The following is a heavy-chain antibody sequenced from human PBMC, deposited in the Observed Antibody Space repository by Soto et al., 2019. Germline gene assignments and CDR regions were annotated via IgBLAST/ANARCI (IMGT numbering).Heavy chain of an antibody. CDR1: GYTFTSYG. D-gene: IGHD3-3*01. CDR2: ISAYNGNT. CDR3: ARKGYYDFWSGPGWFDP. J-gene: IGHJ5*02. Sequence: QVQLVQSGAEVKKPGASVKVSCKASGYTFTSYGISWVRQAPGQGLEWLGWISAYNGNTNYAQQLQGRVTRTTDTSTSTAYMELRSLRSDDTAVYYCARKGYYDFWSGPGWFDPWGQGTLVTVSS. V-gene: IGHV1-18*01.